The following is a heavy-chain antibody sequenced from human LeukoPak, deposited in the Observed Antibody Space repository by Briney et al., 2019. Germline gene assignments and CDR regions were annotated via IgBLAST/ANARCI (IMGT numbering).Heavy chain of an antibody. Sequence: SGTLSLTCAVSGGSISSSNWWSWVRQPPGKGLEWIGEIYHSGSTNYNPSLKSRVTISVDKSKNQFPLKLSSVTAADTAVYYCARVLFLEWLFIDAFDIWGQGTMVTVSS. J-gene: IGHJ3*02. CDR3: ARVLFLEWLFIDAFDI. CDR2: IYHSGST. V-gene: IGHV4-4*02. CDR1: GGSISSSNW. D-gene: IGHD3-3*01.